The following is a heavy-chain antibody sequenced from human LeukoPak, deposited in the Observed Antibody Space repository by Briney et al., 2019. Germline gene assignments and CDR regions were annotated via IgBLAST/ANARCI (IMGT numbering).Heavy chain of an antibody. CDR1: GFTFSSYS. CDR3: ARARIQLWLPDY. J-gene: IGHJ4*02. CDR2: ISSSSSYM. Sequence: GGSLRLSCAASGFTFSSYSMNWVRQAPGKGLEWVSSISSSSSYMYYADSVKGRFTISRDNAKNSLYLQMNSLRAEDTAVYYCARARIQLWLPDYWGQGTLVTVSS. V-gene: IGHV3-21*01. D-gene: IGHD5-18*01.